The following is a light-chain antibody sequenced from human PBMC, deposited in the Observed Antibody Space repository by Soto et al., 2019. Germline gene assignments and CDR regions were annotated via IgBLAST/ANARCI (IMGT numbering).Light chain of an antibody. J-gene: IGKJ1*01. CDR1: QSVSSSS. V-gene: IGKV3-20*01. CDR3: QQYGGSPRT. Sequence: EIVLTQSPGTLSLSPGERATLSCRASQSVSSSSLAWYQQKRGQAPRLLIHDASSRATGIPDRFSGSGSGTDFTRTISRLEPEDFEVYYCQQYGGSPRTFGQGTKVEVK. CDR2: DAS.